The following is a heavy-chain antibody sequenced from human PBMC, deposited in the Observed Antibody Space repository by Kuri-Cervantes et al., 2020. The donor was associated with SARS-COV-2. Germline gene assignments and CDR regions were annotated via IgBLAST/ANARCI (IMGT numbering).Heavy chain of an antibody. CDR2: INPNSGGT. D-gene: IGHD7-27*01. CDR1: GYTFTTNY. J-gene: IGHJ4*02. CDR3: ARDVATGAYFDY. Sequence: ASVKVSCKTSGYTFTTNYIHWMRQAPGQGLEWMGWINPNSGGTSYAQKFQGRVTMTRDTSISTAYLEVSSLRSDDTAVFYCARDVATGAYFDYWGQGTLVTVSS. V-gene: IGHV1-2*02.